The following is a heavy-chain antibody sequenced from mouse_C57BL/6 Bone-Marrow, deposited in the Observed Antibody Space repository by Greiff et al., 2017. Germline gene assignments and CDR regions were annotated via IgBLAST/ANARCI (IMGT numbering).Heavy chain of an antibody. V-gene: IGHV1-81*01. J-gene: IGHJ2*01. CDR3: ARSGIITTVVPYYFDY. CDR2: IYPRSGNT. CDR1: GYTFTSYG. D-gene: IGHD1-1*01. Sequence: QVHVKQSGAELARPGASVKLSCKASGYTFTSYGISWVKQRTGQGLEWIGEIYPRSGNTYYNEKFKGKATLTADKSSSTAYMELRSLTSEDSAVYFCARSGIITTVVPYYFDYWGQGTTLTVSS.